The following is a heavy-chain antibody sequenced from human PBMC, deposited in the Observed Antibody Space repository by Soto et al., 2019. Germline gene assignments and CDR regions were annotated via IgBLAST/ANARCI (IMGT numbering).Heavy chain of an antibody. D-gene: IGHD1-1*01. CDR3: TRLDSSLAHYGMDV. CDR2: IKPDGSEK. V-gene: IGHV3-7*01. CDR1: EFTFSNYW. J-gene: IGHJ6*02. Sequence: EAQLVESGGGLVQPGGSLRLSCAASEFTFSNYWMTWVRQAPGKGLEWVAKIKPDGSEKYYVDSVKGRFTISRDNSKNSLYLQMDSLRAEDTAIYYCTRLDSSLAHYGMDVWGQGTTVTVSS.